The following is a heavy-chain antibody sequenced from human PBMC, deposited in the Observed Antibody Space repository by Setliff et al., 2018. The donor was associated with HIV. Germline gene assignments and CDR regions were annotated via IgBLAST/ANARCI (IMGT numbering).Heavy chain of an antibody. CDR1: GLTFANYW. V-gene: IGHV3-7*03. Sequence: GGSLRLSCGASGLTFANYWMNWVRRAPGKGLEWVANIKQDGSDKYYADSVRGRFTISRDNTKNSLYLQMDGLRVEDTAVYYCANMQWASNAWYSFDYWGQGALVTVSS. D-gene: IGHD6-19*01. CDR3: ANMQWASNAWYSFDY. J-gene: IGHJ4*02. CDR2: IKQDGSDK.